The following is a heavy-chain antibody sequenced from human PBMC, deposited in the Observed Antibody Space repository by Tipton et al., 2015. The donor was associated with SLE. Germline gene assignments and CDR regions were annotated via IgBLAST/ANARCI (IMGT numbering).Heavy chain of an antibody. D-gene: IGHD5-12*01. J-gene: IGHJ4*02. Sequence: LVKPSQTLSLTCAVYGESFNGYFWTWIRQPPGKGLEWIAEIIHSGVTNYNPSLRSRVTISVDMSKNQVSLRLNSVTAADTAVYYCARVAPSEVFDYWGQGTLVTVSS. CDR1: GESFNGYF. CDR2: IIHSGVT. CDR3: ARVAPSEVFDY. V-gene: IGHV4-34*12.